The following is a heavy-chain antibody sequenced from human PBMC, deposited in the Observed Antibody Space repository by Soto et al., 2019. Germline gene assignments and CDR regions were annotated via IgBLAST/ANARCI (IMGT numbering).Heavy chain of an antibody. CDR1: GFTFSSYG. CDR2: ISYDGSNK. D-gene: IGHD2-15*01. CDR3: AKDVPKSDRLLKPRGSAFAI. V-gene: IGHV3-30*18. J-gene: IGHJ3*02. Sequence: GGSLRLSCAASGFTFSSYGMHWVRQAPGKGLEWVAVISYDGSNKYYADSVKGRFTISRDNSKNTLYLQMNSLRAEDTAVYYCAKDVPKSDRLLKPRGSAFAIRGQGTMVTVSS.